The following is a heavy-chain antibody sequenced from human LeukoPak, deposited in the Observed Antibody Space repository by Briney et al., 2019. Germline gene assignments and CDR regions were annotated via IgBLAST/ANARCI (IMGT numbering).Heavy chain of an antibody. V-gene: IGHV1-69*13. Sequence: SVKVSCKASGGTFSSYAISWVRQAPGQGLEWMGGIIPIFGTANYAQKFQGRVAITADESTSTAYMELSSLRSEDTAVYYCARDDRGSGYSEHPWFDPWGQGTLVTVSS. CDR2: IIPIFGTA. CDR1: GGTFSSYA. J-gene: IGHJ5*02. D-gene: IGHD3-22*01. CDR3: ARDDRGSGYSEHPWFDP.